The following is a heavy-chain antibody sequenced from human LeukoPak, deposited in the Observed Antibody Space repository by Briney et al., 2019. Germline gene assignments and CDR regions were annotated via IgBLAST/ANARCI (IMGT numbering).Heavy chain of an antibody. V-gene: IGHV1-18*01. CDR3: ASGLVAAAGSFDY. CDR2: ISAYNGNT. CDR1: GYTXXXYG. Sequence: GYTXXXYGISWVRQAPGQGLEWMGWISAYNGNTNYAQKLQGRVTMTADTSTSTAYMELRSLRSDDTAVYYCASGLVAAAGSFDYWGQGTLVTVSS. J-gene: IGHJ4*02. D-gene: IGHD6-13*01.